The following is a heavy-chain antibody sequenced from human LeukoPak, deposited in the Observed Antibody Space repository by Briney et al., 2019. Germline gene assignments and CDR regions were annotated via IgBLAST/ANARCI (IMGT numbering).Heavy chain of an antibody. CDR1: GYTFTGYY. CDR3: ARGAHASGWYGDFDY. Sequence: ASVKVSCKASGYTFTGYYIHWVRQAPEEALEWMGWINPNSGVTNYEQTFQGRVTMARGTSISTAYMELSSLRSDDTAVYYCARGAHASGWYGDFDYWGQGTLVTVSS. D-gene: IGHD6-19*01. J-gene: IGHJ4*02. V-gene: IGHV1-2*02. CDR2: INPNSGVT.